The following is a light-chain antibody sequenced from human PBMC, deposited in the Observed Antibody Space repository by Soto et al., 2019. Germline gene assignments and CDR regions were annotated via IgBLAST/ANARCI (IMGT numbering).Light chain of an antibody. CDR3: QQSFSTPRT. Sequence: DIQMTQSPSPLSASVGDRVTRACRASQTISTYLNWYQQKPGKAPKLLIYGASSLQSGVPSRFSGSGSGTDFTLTISSLQPEDFGPYYCQQSFSTPRTFGQGTKVDI. V-gene: IGKV1-39*01. CDR1: QTISTY. CDR2: GAS. J-gene: IGKJ1*01.